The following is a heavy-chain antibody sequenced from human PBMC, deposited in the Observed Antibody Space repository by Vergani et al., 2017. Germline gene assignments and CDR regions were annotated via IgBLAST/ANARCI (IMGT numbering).Heavy chain of an antibody. J-gene: IGHJ4*02. V-gene: IGHV3-30*02. CDR1: GFTFSSYG. CDR3: AKSPYDILTGYLDFDD. CDR2: IRYDGSNK. Sequence: QVQLVESGGGVVQPGGSLRLSCAASGFTFSSYGMHWVRQAPGKGLEWVAFIRYDGSNKYYADSVKGRFTISRDNSKNTLYRQMNSLRSEDTAVYYCAKSPYDILTGYLDFDDWDRGTLVTVSS. D-gene: IGHD3-9*01.